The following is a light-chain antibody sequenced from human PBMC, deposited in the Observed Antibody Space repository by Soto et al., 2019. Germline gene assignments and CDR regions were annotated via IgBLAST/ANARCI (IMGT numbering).Light chain of an antibody. CDR2: DAS. CDR1: QSVGSS. CDR3: HQHATWPKPT. J-gene: IGKJ4*01. V-gene: IGKV3-11*01. Sequence: IVCTEVRGRLSGGPGGRSARCCVAGQSVGSSLAWYQQKPGQAPRLLIYDASNRATGIPARLSGGGSGTDFPLILRSLAPEDFAVYYCHQHATWPKPTVRAVTQVDI.